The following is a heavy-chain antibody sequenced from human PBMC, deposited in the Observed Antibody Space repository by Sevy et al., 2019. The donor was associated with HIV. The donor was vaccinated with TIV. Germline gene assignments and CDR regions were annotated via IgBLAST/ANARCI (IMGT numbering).Heavy chain of an antibody. D-gene: IGHD2-2*01. CDR3: ARVPVVPAASWFDH. CDR1: GGTFSSYA. J-gene: IGHJ5*02. V-gene: IGHV1-69*13. Sequence: ASVKVSCKASGGTFSSYAISWVRQAPGQGLEWMGGIIPSFGTANYAQKFQGRVTITADESTSTAYMELSSLRSEDTAVYYCARVPVVPAASWFDHWGQGTLVTVSS. CDR2: IIPSFGTA.